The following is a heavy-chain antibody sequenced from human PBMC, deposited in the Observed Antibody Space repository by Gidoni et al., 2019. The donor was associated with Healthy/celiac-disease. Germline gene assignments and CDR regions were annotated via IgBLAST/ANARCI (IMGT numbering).Heavy chain of an antibody. CDR1: GCTFSSYG. V-gene: IGHV3-30*18. J-gene: IGHJ6*02. CDR3: AKDSGMDRQLRKIYYYYGMDV. CDR2: ISYDGSNT. D-gene: IGHD6-6*01. Sequence: QVQLVESGGGVVQPGRSLRLSCAASGCTFSSYGMPWVRQAPGKGLEWEAVISYDGSNTYYADSVKGRFTISRDNSKNTLYLQMNSLRAEDTAVYYCAKDSGMDRQLRKIYYYYGMDVWGQGTTVTVSS.